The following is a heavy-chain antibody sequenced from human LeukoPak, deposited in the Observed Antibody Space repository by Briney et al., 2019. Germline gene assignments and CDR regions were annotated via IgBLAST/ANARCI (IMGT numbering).Heavy chain of an antibody. D-gene: IGHD4-17*01. Sequence: SVKVSCKASGYTFTSYGISWLRQAPGQGLEWMGWISACNGNTNYAQKLQGRVTMTTDTSTSTAYMELRSLRSDDTAVYYCARASYGDYPGDAFDIWGQGTMVTVSS. V-gene: IGHV1-18*01. CDR3: ARASYGDYPGDAFDI. J-gene: IGHJ3*02. CDR2: ISACNGNT. CDR1: GYTFTSYG.